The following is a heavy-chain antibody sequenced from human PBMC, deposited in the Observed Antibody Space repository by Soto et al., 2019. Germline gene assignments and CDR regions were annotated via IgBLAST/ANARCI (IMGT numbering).Heavy chain of an antibody. V-gene: IGHV3-11*05. Sequence: VQLVESGGGLVKPGGSLRLSCAASGFTFSDYYMSWIRQAPGKGLKWVSYINSRSSYTNYAESVRGRFSISRDNAKNSLFLQMNSLRADDTAVYYCARERVPGATDWFDPWGQGILVTVSS. CDR1: GFTFSDYY. CDR2: INSRSSYT. J-gene: IGHJ5*02. D-gene: IGHD2-2*01. CDR3: ARERVPGATDWFDP.